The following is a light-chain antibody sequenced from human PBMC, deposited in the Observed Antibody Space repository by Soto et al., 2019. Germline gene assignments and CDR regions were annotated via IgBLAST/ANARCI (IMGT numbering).Light chain of an antibody. J-gene: IGLJ1*01. CDR2: DVS. Sequence: QSVLTQPASVSGSPGQSIAISCTGTSSDVGGYNFVSWYQQHPGKAPKVMIYDVSNRPSGVSNRFSGSKSGNTASLTISGLQAEDEADYYCSSYTSNSTLVFGTGTKVTVL. CDR3: SSYTSNSTLV. V-gene: IGLV2-14*01. CDR1: SSDVGGYNF.